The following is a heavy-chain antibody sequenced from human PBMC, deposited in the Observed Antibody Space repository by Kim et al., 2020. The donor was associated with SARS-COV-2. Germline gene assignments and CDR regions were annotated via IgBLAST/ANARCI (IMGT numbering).Heavy chain of an antibody. CDR3: ARDGRFLEWLLSDYYYYMDD. Sequence: GGSLRLSCAASGFTFSSYSMNWVRQAPGKGLEWVSSISSSSSYIYYADSVKGRFTISRDNAKNSLYLQMNSLRAEDTAVYYCARDGRFLEWLLSDYYYYMDDWDKGTTVTVSS. D-gene: IGHD3-3*01. CDR1: GFTFSSYS. V-gene: IGHV3-21*01. J-gene: IGHJ6*03. CDR2: ISSSSSYI.